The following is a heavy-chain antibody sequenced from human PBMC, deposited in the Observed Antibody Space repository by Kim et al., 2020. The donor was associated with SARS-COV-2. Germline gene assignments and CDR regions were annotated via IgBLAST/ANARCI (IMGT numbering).Heavy chain of an antibody. J-gene: IGHJ5*02. Sequence: SETLSLTCSVSGGFISSGGYYWGWIRQPPGKGLEWLGFIYYTGGTYYNPSLRNRVTISVDTSKNQFSLNLYSVTAADTAVYYCARRPSGGFWFDPWGQGALVIVSS. CDR1: GGFISSGGYY. D-gene: IGHD3-10*01. V-gene: IGHV4-39*01. CDR3: ARRPSGGFWFDP. CDR2: IYYTGGT.